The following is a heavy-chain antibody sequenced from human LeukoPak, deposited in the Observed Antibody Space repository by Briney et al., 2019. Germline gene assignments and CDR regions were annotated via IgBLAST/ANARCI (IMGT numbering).Heavy chain of an antibody. CDR2: INPSGGST. CDR3: ALLHDIVVVPAAPVDP. J-gene: IGHJ5*02. Sequence: ASVKVSCKASGYTFTSYYMHWVRQAPGQGLEWMGIINPSGGSTSYAQKFQGRVTMTRDMSTSTVYMELSSLRSEDTAVYYCALLHDIVVVPAAPVDPWGQGTLVTVSS. V-gene: IGHV1-46*01. CDR1: GYTFTSYY. D-gene: IGHD2-2*01.